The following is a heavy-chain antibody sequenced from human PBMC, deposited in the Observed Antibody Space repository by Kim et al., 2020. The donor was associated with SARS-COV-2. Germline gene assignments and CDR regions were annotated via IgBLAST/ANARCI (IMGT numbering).Heavy chain of an antibody. J-gene: IGHJ4*02. D-gene: IGHD3-10*01. V-gene: IGHV4-31*03. CDR1: GASVSRDGYY. Sequence: SETLSLTCTVSGASVSRDGYYWTWIRHHPEKGLEWIGNLYYSETTFYNPSLESRLTISMDTSKNQFSLILSSVTAADTGVYYCAGDYSYYMFRHWGRGAL. CDR2: LYYSETT. CDR3: AGDYSYYMFRH.